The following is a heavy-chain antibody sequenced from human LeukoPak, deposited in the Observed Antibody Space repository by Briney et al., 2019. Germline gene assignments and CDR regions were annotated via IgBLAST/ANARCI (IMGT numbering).Heavy chain of an antibody. J-gene: IGHJ5*02. Sequence: SETLSLTCAVYGGSFSGYYWSWIRQPPGKGLEWIGEINHSGSTNYNPPLKSRVTISVDTSKNQFSLKLSSVTAADTAIYYCAKGAGGFSYYNWFDPWGQGTLVTVSS. CDR1: GGSFSGYY. V-gene: IGHV4-34*01. D-gene: IGHD5-18*01. CDR3: AKGAGGFSYYNWFDP. CDR2: INHSGST.